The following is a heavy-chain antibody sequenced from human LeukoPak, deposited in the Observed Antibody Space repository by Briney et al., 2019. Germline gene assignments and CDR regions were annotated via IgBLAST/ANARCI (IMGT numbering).Heavy chain of an antibody. CDR2: IYTSGST. CDR3: AREGSIVGGTMLSGIFDY. Sequence: SETLSLTCTVSGGSISSYYWSWIRQPAGKGLEWIGRIYTSGSTNYNPSLKSRVTMSVDTSKKQVSLKLSSVSAADTAVYFCAREGSIVGGTMLSGIFDYWGQGTLVTVSS. CDR1: GGSISSYY. J-gene: IGHJ4*02. D-gene: IGHD1-26*01. V-gene: IGHV4-4*07.